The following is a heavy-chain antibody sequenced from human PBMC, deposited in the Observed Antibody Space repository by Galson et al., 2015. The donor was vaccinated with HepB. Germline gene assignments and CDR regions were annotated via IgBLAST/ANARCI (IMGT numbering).Heavy chain of an antibody. CDR2: ISAYNGNT. CDR1: GYTFTSYG. D-gene: IGHD1-7*01. Sequence: SVKVSCKASGYTFTSYGISWVRQAPGQGLEWMGWISAYNGNTNYAQKLQGRVTMTTDTSTSTAYMELRSLRSDDTAVYYCARDLGGPTKLLYSFDYWGQGTLVTVSS. J-gene: IGHJ4*02. CDR3: ARDLGGPTKLLYSFDY. V-gene: IGHV1-18*01.